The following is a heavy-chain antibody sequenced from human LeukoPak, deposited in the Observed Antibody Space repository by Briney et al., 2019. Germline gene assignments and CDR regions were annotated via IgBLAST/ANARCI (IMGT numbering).Heavy chain of an antibody. V-gene: IGHV3-48*01. CDR2: ITGSSSTI. CDR1: GFTFSTYS. J-gene: IGHJ4*02. Sequence: GGSLRLSCAGSGFTFSTYSMNWVRQAPGKGLEWVSYITGSSSTIFYTDSVRGRFTISRDNAKNSLYLQMSSLRAEDTALYYCARDGGSPNGLDYWGQGTLVTVSS. D-gene: IGHD2-15*01. CDR3: ARDGGSPNGLDY.